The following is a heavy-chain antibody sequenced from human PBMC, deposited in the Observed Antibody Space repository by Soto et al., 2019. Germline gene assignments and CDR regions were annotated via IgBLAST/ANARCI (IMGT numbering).Heavy chain of an antibody. J-gene: IGHJ4*02. CDR2: IISFFGTT. CDR3: AKARSRDLWNAYKT. CDR1: GGTLRSYA. D-gene: IGHD1-1*01. Sequence: QVQLVQSGAEVKKAGSSVNVSCKASGGTLRSYALSWVRQAPGQGFEWMGGIISFFGTTNYAQKFQRRVTITADESTATAYMELTSLRSEDTGIYSCAKARSRDLWNAYKTWGQGTLVTVSS. V-gene: IGHV1-69*01.